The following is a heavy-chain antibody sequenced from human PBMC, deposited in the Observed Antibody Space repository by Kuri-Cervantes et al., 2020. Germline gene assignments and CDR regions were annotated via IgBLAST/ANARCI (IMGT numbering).Heavy chain of an antibody. J-gene: IGHJ4*02. V-gene: IGHV3-7*01. CDR1: GFTFSSYW. CDR2: IKQDGSEK. CDR3: ARDGDPSVGATDFDY. D-gene: IGHD1-26*01. Sequence: GGSLRLSCAASGFTFSSYWMSWVRQAPGKGLERVANIKQDGSEKYYVDSVKGRFTISRDNAKNSLYLQMNSLRAEDTAVYYCARDGDPSVGATDFDYWGQGTLVTVSS.